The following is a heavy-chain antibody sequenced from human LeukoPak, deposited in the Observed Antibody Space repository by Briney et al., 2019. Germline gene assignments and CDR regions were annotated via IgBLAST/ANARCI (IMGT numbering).Heavy chain of an antibody. CDR3: AKGLTSGYNTYFHH. Sequence: PGGSLRLSCAASGFTVSSKYMSWVRQAPGKGLEWVAFVRFDESNKFYADSVKGRFTISRDNSKNTLYLQMNSLRAEDTAVYYCAKGLTSGYNTYFHHWGQGALVTVSS. V-gene: IGHV3-30*02. J-gene: IGHJ1*01. CDR2: VRFDESNK. CDR1: GFTVSSKY. D-gene: IGHD1-14*01.